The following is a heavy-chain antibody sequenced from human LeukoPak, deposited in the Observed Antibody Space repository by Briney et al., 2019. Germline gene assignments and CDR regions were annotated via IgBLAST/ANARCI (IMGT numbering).Heavy chain of an antibody. CDR1: SDSISDDY. Sequence: SETLSLTCTVSSDSISDDYWSWIRQSPGKGLEYIGNIHFSGSTNYNPSLKSRVTISLDTSQNHFSLKLTSLSAADTAVYYFARTRRSGYDATSFYYSMDVWGQGTPVPSP. CDR3: ARTRRSGYDATSFYYSMDV. J-gene: IGHJ6*02. V-gene: IGHV4-59*01. CDR2: IHFSGST. D-gene: IGHD3-3*01.